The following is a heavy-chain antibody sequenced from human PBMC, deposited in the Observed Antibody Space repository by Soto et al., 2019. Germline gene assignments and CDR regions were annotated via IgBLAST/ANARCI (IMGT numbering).Heavy chain of an antibody. D-gene: IGHD6-13*01. CDR1: GFTVSSNY. V-gene: IGHV3-53*01. CDR3: AKDRGSSWYDAFDI. Sequence: PGGSLRLSCTASGFTVSSNYMSWVRQAPGKGLEWVSVIYSGGSTYYADSVKGRFTISRDNSKNTLYVQMNSLRVEDTAVYYCAKDRGSSWYDAFDIWGQGTMVTVSS. J-gene: IGHJ3*02. CDR2: IYSGGST.